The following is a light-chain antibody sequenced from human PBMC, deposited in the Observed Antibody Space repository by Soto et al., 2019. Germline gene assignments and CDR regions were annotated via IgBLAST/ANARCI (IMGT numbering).Light chain of an antibody. CDR2: GVN. CDR1: VSDVGGYDS. CDR3: CSYTTSTTYV. V-gene: IGLV2-14*03. J-gene: IGLJ1*01. Sequence: QFALTQPASVFGSPGQSITISCTGTVSDVGGYDSVSWYQQDPGRAPKLIIYGVNNRPSGVSNRFSASKSADTASLTISGLQAEDEANYYCCSYTTSTTYVFGTGTKLTV.